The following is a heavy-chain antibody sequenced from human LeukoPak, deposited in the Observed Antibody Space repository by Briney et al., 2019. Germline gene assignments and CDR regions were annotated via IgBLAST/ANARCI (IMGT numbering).Heavy chain of an antibody. V-gene: IGHV4-59*08. CDR2: IYYSGST. CDR3: ARHIPGSGSYYNGVRFYYGMDV. Sequence: SETLSLTCTVSGGSISSYYWSRIRQPPGKGLEWIGYIYYSGSTNYNPSLKSRVTISVDTSKNQFSLKLSSVTAADTAVYYCARHIPGSGSYYNGVRFYYGMDVWGQGTTVTVSS. D-gene: IGHD3-10*01. J-gene: IGHJ6*02. CDR1: GGSISSYY.